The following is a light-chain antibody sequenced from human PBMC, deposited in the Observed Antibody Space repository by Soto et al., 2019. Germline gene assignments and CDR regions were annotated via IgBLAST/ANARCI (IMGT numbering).Light chain of an antibody. V-gene: IGKV1-39*01. J-gene: IGKJ1*01. CDR1: QRIDPY. Sequence: DIQMTQSPSSLSASVGDSVTITCRASQRIDPYVNWYQQKPGKPPKLLISAATNLADGVPSRFGGSGSGTDFTPSVSSLQPEDFATYYCQQSYSLPVWTFGQGTKVDIK. CDR2: AAT. CDR3: QQSYSLPVWT.